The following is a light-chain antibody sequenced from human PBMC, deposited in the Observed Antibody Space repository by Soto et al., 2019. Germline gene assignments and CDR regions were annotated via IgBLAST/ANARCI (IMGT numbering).Light chain of an antibody. CDR1: QSVSSSY. CDR3: QQYDSSPKT. J-gene: IGKJ1*01. V-gene: IGKV3-20*01. Sequence: EIVLTQSPDTLSLSPGERATLSCRASQSVSSSYLAWYQQKPGQAPRLLIYGASSRATGIPDRFSGTGSGTDFTLTISRLEPEDFVVYYCQQYDSSPKTFGQGTKVDIK. CDR2: GAS.